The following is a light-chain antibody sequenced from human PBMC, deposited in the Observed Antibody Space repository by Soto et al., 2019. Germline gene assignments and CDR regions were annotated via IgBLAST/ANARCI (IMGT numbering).Light chain of an antibody. V-gene: IGKV1-12*01. CDR3: QKYNSAPWT. J-gene: IGKJ1*01. Sequence: DIQMTQSPSSVSASVGDRVTITCRASQGISSWLAWYQQKAGKAPKLLIYGASSLQSGAPSRFSGSGSGTDFTLTISSLRPEDVATYYCQKYNSAPWTFGQGTKVEIK. CDR2: GAS. CDR1: QGISSW.